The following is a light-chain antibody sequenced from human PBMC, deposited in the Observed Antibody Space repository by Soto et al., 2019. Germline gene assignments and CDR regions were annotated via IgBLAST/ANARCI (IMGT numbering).Light chain of an antibody. CDR2: EVT. CDR3: SSYTSTNHVV. CDR1: ISDVGTYNY. V-gene: IGLV2-14*01. J-gene: IGLJ2*01. Sequence: QSALTQPASVSGSPGQSITISCTGTISDVGTYNYVSWYQQHPGKAPKLVIYEVTKRPSGVSNRFSGSKSGNTASLTISGLQAEDETDYYCSSYTSTNHVVFGGGTKLTVL.